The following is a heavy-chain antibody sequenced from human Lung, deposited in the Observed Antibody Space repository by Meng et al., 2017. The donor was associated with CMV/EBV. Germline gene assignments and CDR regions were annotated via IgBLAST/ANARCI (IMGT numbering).Heavy chain of an antibody. V-gene: IGHV3-66*02. CDR2: IYSGGST. CDR3: HEYSSSSGDDAFDI. CDR1: GFTVSSNY. J-gene: IGHJ3*02. D-gene: IGHD6-6*01. Sequence: GGSXRLSCAASGFTVSSNYMSWVRQAPGKGLEWVSVIYSGGSTCYADSVKGRFTISRDNSKNTLYLQMNSLRAEDTAVYYCHEYSSSSGDDAFDIWGQGTMVTVSS.